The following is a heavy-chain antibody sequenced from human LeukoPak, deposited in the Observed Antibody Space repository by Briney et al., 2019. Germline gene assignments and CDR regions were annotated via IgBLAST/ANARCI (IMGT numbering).Heavy chain of an antibody. CDR3: ARLASGYGVKSYYFDY. V-gene: IGHV3-23*01. Sequence: SGGSLRLSCAASGFTFSSYAMSWVRQAPGKGLEWVSAISGSGGSTYYADSVKGRFTIPRDNSKNTVYLQMNSLRAEDTAVYYCARLASGYGVKSYYFDYWGQGTLVTVSS. D-gene: IGHD4-17*01. CDR1: GFTFSSYA. CDR2: ISGSGGST. J-gene: IGHJ4*02.